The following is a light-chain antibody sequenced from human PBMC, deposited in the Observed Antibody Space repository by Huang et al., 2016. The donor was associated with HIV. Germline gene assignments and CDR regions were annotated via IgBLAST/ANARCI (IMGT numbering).Light chain of an antibody. V-gene: IGKV3-20*01. CDR2: GAS. CDR1: QSVSSSY. CDR3: QQYGSSPWLT. J-gene: IGKJ4*01. Sequence: EIVLTQSPGTLSLSPGERATLSCRASQSVSSSYLAWYQQKPDQAPRLLIYGASSRATGIPDRFSGSGSGTDFTLTISRLEPEDFAVYYCQQYGSSPWLTFGGGTKVEIK.